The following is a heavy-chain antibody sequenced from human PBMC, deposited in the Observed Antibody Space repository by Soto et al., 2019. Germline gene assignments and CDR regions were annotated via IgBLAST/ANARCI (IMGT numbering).Heavy chain of an antibody. D-gene: IGHD2-2*01. CDR2: ISKSDYT. V-gene: IGHV3-21*01. CDR3: AREDSIIIPAVSDF. J-gene: IGHJ4*02. CDR1: GFAFNNYG. Sequence: GGSLRLSCTVSGFAFNNYGINGVRQAPGKGLVWVSSISKSDYTYYSDSVTGRFTISRDNAKNSVSLQMNTLRVEDTAVYYCAREDSIIIPAVSDFWGQGTLLTVFS.